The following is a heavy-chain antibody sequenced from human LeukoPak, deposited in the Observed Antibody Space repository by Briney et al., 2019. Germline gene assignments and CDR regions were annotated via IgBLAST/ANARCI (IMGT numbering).Heavy chain of an antibody. Sequence: PSETLSLTCTVSGGSISSSSYYWGWIRQPPGEGLEWIGSIYYSGSTYYNPSLKSRVTISVDTSKNQFSLKLSSVTAADTAVYYCARVAYYDSSGYCRIFDYWGQGTLVTVSS. J-gene: IGHJ4*02. CDR2: IYYSGST. CDR1: GGSISSSSYY. CDR3: ARVAYYDSSGYCRIFDY. D-gene: IGHD3-22*01. V-gene: IGHV4-39*07.